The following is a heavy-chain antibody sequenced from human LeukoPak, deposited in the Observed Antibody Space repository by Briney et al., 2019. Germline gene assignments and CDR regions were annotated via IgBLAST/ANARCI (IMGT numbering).Heavy chain of an antibody. CDR2: IRGSDGST. J-gene: IGHJ4*02. CDR3: AKARYTAGWYTFDY. CDR1: GFTFSNYA. V-gene: IGHV3-23*01. Sequence: PGGSLRLSCAASGFTFSNYAMSWVRHTPGKGLEWVSHIRGSDGSTYYADSVKGRFTTSRDNPKNTLYLEMNNLRAEDTALYYCAKARYTAGWYTFDYWGQGTQVTVSS. D-gene: IGHD6-19*01.